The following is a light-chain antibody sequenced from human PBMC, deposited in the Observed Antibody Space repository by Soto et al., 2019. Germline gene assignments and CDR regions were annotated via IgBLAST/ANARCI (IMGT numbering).Light chain of an antibody. V-gene: IGKV1-33*01. J-gene: IGKJ4*01. Sequence: DIQMTQSPSSLSASVTDRVTITCQASRGIRNYLNWYQQKPGRAPKLLIYDASNLETGVPSRLSGSGSGTLFTFTISSRQREDIGTYYCQQCDALRLTVGAETTVDIK. CDR1: RGIRNY. CDR2: DAS. CDR3: QQCDALRLT.